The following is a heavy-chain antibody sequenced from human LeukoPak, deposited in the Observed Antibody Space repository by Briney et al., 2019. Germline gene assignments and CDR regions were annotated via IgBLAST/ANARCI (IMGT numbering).Heavy chain of an antibody. V-gene: IGHV3-21*01. J-gene: IGHJ4*02. CDR1: GFTFSNYA. CDR3: ARENSGSYYQFDC. Sequence: GGTLRLSCSASGFTFSNYAMNWVRQAPGKGLEWVSSISSSTSYIYYADSVKGRFTISRDNAKNSLYLQMNSLRPEDTAVYYCARENSGSYYQFDCWGQGTLVTVSS. D-gene: IGHD1-26*01. CDR2: ISSSTSYI.